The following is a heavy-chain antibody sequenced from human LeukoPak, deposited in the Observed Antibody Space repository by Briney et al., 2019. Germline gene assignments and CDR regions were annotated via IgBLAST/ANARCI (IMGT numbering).Heavy chain of an antibody. V-gene: IGHV3-7*03. Sequence: GGSLRLSCTASGFTFSSYGMSWVRQAPGKGLEWVANIKQDGSEKYYVDSVKGRFTVSRDNAENSLYLQMSSLRAEDTAVYYCARLTQLARGRYWGQGTLVTVSS. CDR2: IKQDGSEK. D-gene: IGHD6-6*01. CDR1: GFTFSSYG. J-gene: IGHJ4*02. CDR3: ARLTQLARGRY.